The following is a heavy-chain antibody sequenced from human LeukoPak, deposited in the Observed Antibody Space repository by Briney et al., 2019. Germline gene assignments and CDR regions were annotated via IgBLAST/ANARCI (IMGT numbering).Heavy chain of an antibody. Sequence: GASVKVSCKASGYTFTSYGISWVRQAPGQGLEWMGWISACNGNTNYAQKLQGRVTMTTDTSTSTAYMELRSLRADDTAVYYCARDPGYSSGWYGYGMDVWGQGTTVTVSS. D-gene: IGHD6-19*01. J-gene: IGHJ6*02. CDR2: ISACNGNT. CDR3: ARDPGYSSGWYGYGMDV. CDR1: GYTFTSYG. V-gene: IGHV1-18*01.